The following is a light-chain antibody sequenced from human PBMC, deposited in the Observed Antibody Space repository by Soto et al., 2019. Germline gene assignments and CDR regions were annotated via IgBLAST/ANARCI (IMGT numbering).Light chain of an antibody. J-gene: IGKJ5*01. CDR3: QQRHMWPIT. Sequence: VLTQSPVTLSLSPGERATLSCRASQSFRGLLAWSQQKPGQAPRLLIYDAYNRATGIPPRFSGSGSGTDFTLTISSLEPEDSAVYDCQQRHMWPITFGQGTRLEIK. V-gene: IGKV3-11*01. CDR1: QSFRGL. CDR2: DAY.